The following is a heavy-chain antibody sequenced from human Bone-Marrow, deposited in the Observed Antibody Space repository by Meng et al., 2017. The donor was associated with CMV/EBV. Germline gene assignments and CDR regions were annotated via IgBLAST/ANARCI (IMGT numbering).Heavy chain of an antibody. V-gene: IGHV3-43*01. CDR1: GFTFDDYT. D-gene: IGHD3-3*01. CDR2: ISWDGGST. Sequence: GGSLRLSCAASGFTFDDYTMHWVRQAPGKGLEWVSLISWDGGSTYYADSVKGRFTISRDNSKNSLYLQMNSLRTEDTALYYCAKGRKVAYYDFWSGFYGMAVWGQGNTVTVAS. J-gene: IGHJ6*02. CDR3: AKGRKVAYYDFWSGFYGMAV.